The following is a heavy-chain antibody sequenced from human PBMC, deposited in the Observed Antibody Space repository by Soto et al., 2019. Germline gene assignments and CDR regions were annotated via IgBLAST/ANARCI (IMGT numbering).Heavy chain of an antibody. J-gene: IGHJ4*02. CDR1: GYTFTSYG. V-gene: IGHV1-18*01. Sequence: ASVKVSCKASGYTFTSYGISWVRQAPGQGLEWMGWISAYNGNTNYAQKLQGRVTMTTDTSTSTANMELRSLRSDDTAVNYCARDPLYSSGWSLDYWGQGTLVTVSS. D-gene: IGHD6-19*01. CDR3: ARDPLYSSGWSLDY. CDR2: ISAYNGNT.